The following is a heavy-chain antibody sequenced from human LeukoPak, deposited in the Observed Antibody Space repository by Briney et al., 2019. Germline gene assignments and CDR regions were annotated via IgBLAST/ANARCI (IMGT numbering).Heavy chain of an antibody. J-gene: IGHJ3*02. CDR2: IYYIGNT. CDR3: ARAVRYFGQDAYDI. Sequence: SETLSLTCAVSGASVSGSNYYWGWIRQPPGKGLEWIGYIYYIGNTNYNPSLKSRVTISIDTSKNQFSLKLSSVTAADTAVYYCARAVRYFGQDAYDIWGQGTMVTVSS. D-gene: IGHD3-9*01. V-gene: IGHV4-61*01. CDR1: GASVSGSNYY.